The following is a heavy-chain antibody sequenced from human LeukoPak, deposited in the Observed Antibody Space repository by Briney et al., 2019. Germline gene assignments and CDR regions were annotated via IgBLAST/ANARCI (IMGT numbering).Heavy chain of an antibody. D-gene: IGHD4-23*01. V-gene: IGHV3-33*08. J-gene: IGHJ3*02. CDR3: AREGDYGGNLDAFDI. Sequence: PGGSLRLSCVASEFIFSSYGMHWVRQAPGKGLEWVSVISYDGSNKYYADSVKGRFTISRDNAKNSLYLQMNSLRAEDTAVYYCAREGDYGGNLDAFDIWGQGTMVTVSS. CDR2: ISYDGSNK. CDR1: EFIFSSYG.